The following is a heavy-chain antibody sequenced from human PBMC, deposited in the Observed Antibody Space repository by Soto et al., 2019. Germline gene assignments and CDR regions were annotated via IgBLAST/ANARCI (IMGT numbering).Heavy chain of an antibody. CDR3: ERHGIEALYRYSGYDAFDY. CDR1: GGSISSYY. CDR2: IYYSGSN. V-gene: IGHV4-59*08. D-gene: IGHD5-12*01. Sequence: QVQLQESGPGLVKPSETLSLTCTVSGGSISSYYWSWIRQPPGKGLEWIGYIYYSGSNNYNPTLKIRVNITVDTSKNRGPLKLSSVPAADTAVYYCERHGIEALYRYSGYDAFDYLGQGTLVTVSS. J-gene: IGHJ4*02.